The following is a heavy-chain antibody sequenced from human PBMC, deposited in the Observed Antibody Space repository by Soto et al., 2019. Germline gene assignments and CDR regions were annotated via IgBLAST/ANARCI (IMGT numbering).Heavy chain of an antibody. CDR1: GFTFSTSW. V-gene: IGHV3-7*04. J-gene: IGHJ3*02. Sequence: EVQLVESGGGLVQPGGSLRLSCAASGFTFSTSWLNWVRQAPGNGLEWVASIKEDGSKKYYVDSVKGRFTISRDNAKNSLYLQMNSLRADDTAVYYCARDRAHSAFDIWGQGTLVTVSS. CDR2: IKEDGSKK. CDR3: ARDRAHSAFDI.